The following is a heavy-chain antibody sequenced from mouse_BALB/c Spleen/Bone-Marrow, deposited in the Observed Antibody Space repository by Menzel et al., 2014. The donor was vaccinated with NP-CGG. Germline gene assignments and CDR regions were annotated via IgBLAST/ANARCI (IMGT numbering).Heavy chain of an antibody. CDR1: GYTFTDYA. J-gene: IGHJ2*01. Sequence: VQLQQSGPGLVRPGVSVKISCRGSGYTFTDYAMHWVKQSHAKSLEWIGVISTYYGNTNYNQKFKGKATMTVDKSSSTAYMELARLTSEDSAIYYCARESAYYGYFDYWGQGTTLTVSS. V-gene: IGHV1-67*01. CDR2: ISTYYGNT. D-gene: IGHD1-1*01. CDR3: ARESAYYGYFDY.